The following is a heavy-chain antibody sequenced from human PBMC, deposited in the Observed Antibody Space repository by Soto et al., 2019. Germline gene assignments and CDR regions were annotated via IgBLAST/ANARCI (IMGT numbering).Heavy chain of an antibody. CDR3: ARDSRQVAVAGIPDYFDY. V-gene: IGHV1-18*01. J-gene: IGHJ4*02. Sequence: QVQLVQSGAEVTKPGASVKVSCKASGYTFTSYGISWVRQAPGQGLEWMGWISAYNGNTNYAQKLQGRVTTTTDTSTSTAYMELRSLRSDDTAVYYCARDSRQVAVAGIPDYFDYWGQGTLVTVSS. CDR2: ISAYNGNT. CDR1: GYTFTSYG. D-gene: IGHD6-19*01.